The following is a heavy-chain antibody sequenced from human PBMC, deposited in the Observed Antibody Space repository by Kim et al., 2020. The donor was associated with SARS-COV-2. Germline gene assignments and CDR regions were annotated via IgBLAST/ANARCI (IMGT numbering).Heavy chain of an antibody. J-gene: IGHJ4*02. Sequence: SETLSLTCDVSGDSIISNDWWSWVRQAPGKGLEWIGEIYYSGTTSYNPSLKTRVTMSVDESKNQFSLKLTSVTAADTAMYFCAKQVGGVGSAVWGQGTLGAVSS. D-gene: IGHD3-16*01. V-gene: IGHV4-4*02. CDR1: GDSIISNDW. CDR2: IYYSGTT. CDR3: AKQVGGVGSAV.